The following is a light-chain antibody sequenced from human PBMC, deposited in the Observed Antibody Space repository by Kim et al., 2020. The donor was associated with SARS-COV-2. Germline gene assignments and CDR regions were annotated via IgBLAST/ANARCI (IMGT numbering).Light chain of an antibody. J-gene: IGLJ2*01. V-gene: IGLV2-23*02. CDR1: SSDVGRYNL. CDR3: CSYAGSTTHVV. Sequence: QSITISCTGTSSDVGRYNLVSWYQQHPGKAPKLMIYEVSTRPSGVSNRFSGSKSGNTASLTISGLQPEDEAEYYCCSYAGSTTHVVFGGGTQLTVL. CDR2: EVS.